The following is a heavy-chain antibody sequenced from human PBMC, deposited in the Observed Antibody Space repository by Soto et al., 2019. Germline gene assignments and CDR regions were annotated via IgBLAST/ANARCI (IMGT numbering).Heavy chain of an antibody. CDR1: GLTVSSNY. D-gene: IGHD1-26*01. Sequence: EVQLVESGGGLIQPGGSLRLSCAASGLTVSSNYMSWVRQAPGKGLEWVAIVFSGGNTYHADSVKGRFTVSRDNSKNTRDLRMNRLRPEDTAVYYCAKGDFECWGQGTLVTVSS. CDR3: AKGDFEC. CDR2: VFSGGNT. J-gene: IGHJ4*02. V-gene: IGHV3-53*01.